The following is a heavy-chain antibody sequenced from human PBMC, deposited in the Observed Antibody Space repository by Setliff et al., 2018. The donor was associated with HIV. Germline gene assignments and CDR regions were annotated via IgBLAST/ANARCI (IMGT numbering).Heavy chain of an antibody. D-gene: IGHD3-3*01. Sequence: GESLKISCKGSGYSFANYWIAWVRQVPGKGLEWMGIIYPTDSDTRYSPSFQGQVTISADTSISTAYLQWSSLKASDTAVYYCARLYDFWSGNSRNYYMDVWGKGTTVTVSS. CDR1: GYSFANYW. J-gene: IGHJ6*03. CDR3: ARLYDFWSGNSRNYYMDV. V-gene: IGHV5-51*01. CDR2: IYPTDSDT.